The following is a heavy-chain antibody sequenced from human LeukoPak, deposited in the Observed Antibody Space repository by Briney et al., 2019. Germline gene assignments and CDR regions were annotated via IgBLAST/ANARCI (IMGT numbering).Heavy chain of an antibody. V-gene: IGHV3-48*03. J-gene: IGHJ4*02. CDR3: ASDMASGWYYFDY. D-gene: IGHD6-19*01. CDR2: ISSSGSTI. CDR1: GFTLSSYE. Sequence: GGSLRLSCAASGFTLSSYEMNWVRQAPGKGLEWVSYISSSGSTIYYADSVKGRFTISRDNAKNSLYLQMNSLRAEDTAVYYCASDMASGWYYFDYWGQGTLVTVSS.